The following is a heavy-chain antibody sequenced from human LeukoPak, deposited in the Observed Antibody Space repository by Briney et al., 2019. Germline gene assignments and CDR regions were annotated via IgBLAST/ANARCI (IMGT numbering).Heavy chain of an antibody. D-gene: IGHD3-3*01. CDR3: ATIGTNDFWSGYYIREVGT. CDR1: GYTFTGFY. V-gene: IGHV1-2*02. CDR2: INPNSGGT. J-gene: IGHJ5*02. Sequence: ASVKVSCKASGYTFTGFYMHWVRQAPGQGLEWMGWINPNSGGTNYAQKFQGRVTMTRDTSISTAYMELSRLTSYDTAVYYCATIGTNDFWSGYYIREVGTWGQGTLVTVSS.